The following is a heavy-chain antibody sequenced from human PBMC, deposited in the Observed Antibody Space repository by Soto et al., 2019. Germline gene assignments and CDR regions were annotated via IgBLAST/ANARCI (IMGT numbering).Heavy chain of an antibody. Sequence: ASVKVSCKASGYTFTSYGISWVRQAPGQGLEWMGWISAYNGNTNYAQKLQGRVTMTTDTSTSTAYMELRSLRSDDTAVYYCARDRYDILAPYYYGMDVWGQGATVTVSS. CDR1: GYTFTSYG. V-gene: IGHV1-18*04. CDR2: ISAYNGNT. CDR3: ARDRYDILAPYYYGMDV. D-gene: IGHD3-9*01. J-gene: IGHJ6*02.